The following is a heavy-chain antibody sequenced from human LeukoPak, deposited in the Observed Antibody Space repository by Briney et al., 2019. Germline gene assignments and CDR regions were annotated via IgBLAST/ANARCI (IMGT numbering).Heavy chain of an antibody. CDR1: GFTFSSYA. CDR3: AKDLRHCGDDCYSPDAFDI. D-gene: IGHD2-21*02. V-gene: IGHV3-23*01. CDR2: ISGSGRST. J-gene: IGHJ3*02. Sequence: GGSLRLSCTASGFTFSSYAMSWVRQAPGKGLEWVSAISGSGRSTYYAGSVKGRFTISRDNSKNTLYLQMNSLRAEDTAIYYCAKDLRHCGDDCYSPDAFDIWGQGTMVTVSS.